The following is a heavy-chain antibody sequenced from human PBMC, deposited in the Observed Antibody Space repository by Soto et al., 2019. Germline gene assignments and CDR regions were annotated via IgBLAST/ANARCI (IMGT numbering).Heavy chain of an antibody. V-gene: IGHV3-21*01. D-gene: IGHD1-26*01. Sequence: EVQLVESGGGLVKPGGSLRLSCAASGFTFSSYSMNWVRQAPGKGLEWVSSISSSSSYIYYADSVKGRFTISRDNAKNSLYLQMSSLRAEDTAVYYCASSYSGSYPFDYWGQGTLVTVSS. J-gene: IGHJ4*02. CDR3: ASSYSGSYPFDY. CDR1: GFTFSSYS. CDR2: ISSSSSYI.